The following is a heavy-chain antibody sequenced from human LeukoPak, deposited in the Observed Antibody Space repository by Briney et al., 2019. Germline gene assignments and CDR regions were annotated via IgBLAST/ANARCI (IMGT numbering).Heavy chain of an antibody. Sequence: PGGSLRLSCAASGVTFSSYWMHWVRQAPGKGLEWVSAISGSGGSTYYADSVKGRFTISRDNSKNTLYLQMNSLRAEDTAVYYCAKDGYSSGWPYYYYYYGMDVWGQGTTVTVSS. V-gene: IGHV3-23*01. CDR1: GVTFSSYW. J-gene: IGHJ6*02. D-gene: IGHD6-19*01. CDR2: ISGSGGST. CDR3: AKDGYSSGWPYYYYYYGMDV.